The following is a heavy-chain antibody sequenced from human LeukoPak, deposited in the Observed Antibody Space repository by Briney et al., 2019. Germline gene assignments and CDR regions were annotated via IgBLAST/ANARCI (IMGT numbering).Heavy chain of an antibody. V-gene: IGHV3-73*01. CDR2: IRSKANSYAT. D-gene: IGHD2-15*01. Sequence: GGSLRLSCAASGFTFSGSAMHWVRQASGKGLEWVGRIRSKANSYATAYAASVKGRFTISRDDSKNTAYLQMNSLKTEDTAVYYCTRHAPKYCSRGSCYSWFDPWGQGTLVTVSS. CDR3: TRHAPKYCSRGSCYSWFDP. CDR1: GFTFSGSA. J-gene: IGHJ5*02.